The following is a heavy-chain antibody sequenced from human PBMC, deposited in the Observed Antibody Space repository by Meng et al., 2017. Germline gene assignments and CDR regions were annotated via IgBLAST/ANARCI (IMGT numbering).Heavy chain of an antibody. CDR2: INPNSGGT. Sequence: VQSGVEWQKAGAYVKVSCKASGYTFTGYHMHWVLQAPGQGLEWMGRINPNSGGTNDAQKFQGRVTMTRDTSISTAYMELSRLRSDDTAVYYCYGDYSQGPNWGQGTLVTVSS. V-gene: IGHV1-2*06. D-gene: IGHD4-17*01. J-gene: IGHJ4*02. CDR3: YGDYSQGPN. CDR1: GYTFTGYH.